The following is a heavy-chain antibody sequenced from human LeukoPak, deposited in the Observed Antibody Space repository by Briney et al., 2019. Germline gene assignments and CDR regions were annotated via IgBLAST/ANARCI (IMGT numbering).Heavy chain of an antibody. Sequence: SETLSLTCAVYGGSFSGYYWSWIRQPPGKGLEWIGEINHSGSTNYNPSLKSRVTISVDTSKNQFSLKLSSVTAADTAVYYCARQGKIGGLPDYWGQGTLVTVSS. V-gene: IGHV4-34*09. CDR3: ARQGKIGGLPDY. J-gene: IGHJ4*02. CDR1: GGSFSGYY. CDR2: INHSGST. D-gene: IGHD2-15*01.